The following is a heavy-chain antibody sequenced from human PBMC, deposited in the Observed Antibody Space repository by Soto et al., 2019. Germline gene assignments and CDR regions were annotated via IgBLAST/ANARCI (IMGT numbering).Heavy chain of an antibody. CDR3: AIGRYGDY. J-gene: IGHJ4*02. CDR2: ISAHSGNT. D-gene: IGHD1-1*01. V-gene: IGHV1-18*01. CDR1: GYTFTSYG. Sequence: QVHLVQSGAEVKKPGASVKVSCKGSGYTFTSYGLTWVRQAPGHGLEWMGWISAHSGNTDYAHKLQGRVTVTRDTATRTAYMDLRSLISDGTAVYSCAIGRYGDYRGPGALVTVSS.